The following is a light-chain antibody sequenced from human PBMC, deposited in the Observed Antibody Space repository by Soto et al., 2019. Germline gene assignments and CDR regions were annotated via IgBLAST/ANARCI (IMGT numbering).Light chain of an antibody. CDR1: LSVSSY. CDR3: QQRRSWQVT. V-gene: IGKV3D-11*02. CDR2: AAS. Sequence: ESVLAQSPGTLSLSPGERATLSCRASLSVSSYLAWYQQKPGKAPKLLIYAASTLQTGVPSRFSGSGSETDFTLTISSLQPEDFAVYYCQQRRSWQVTFGQGTRLEIK. J-gene: IGKJ5*01.